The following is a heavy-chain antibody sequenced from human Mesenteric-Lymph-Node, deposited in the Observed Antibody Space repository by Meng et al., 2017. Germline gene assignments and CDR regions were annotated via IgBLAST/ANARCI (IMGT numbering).Heavy chain of an antibody. Sequence: GESLKISCAASGFTFSSYAMSWVRQAPGKGLEWVSAISGSGGSTYYADSVKGRFTISRDNAKNSLYLQMNSLRPEDTAMYYCATAAYISGWTAERDYWGQGTLVTVSS. CDR1: GFTFSSYA. V-gene: IGHV3-23*01. D-gene: IGHD6-19*01. CDR2: ISGSGGST. J-gene: IGHJ4*02. CDR3: ATAAYISGWTAERDY.